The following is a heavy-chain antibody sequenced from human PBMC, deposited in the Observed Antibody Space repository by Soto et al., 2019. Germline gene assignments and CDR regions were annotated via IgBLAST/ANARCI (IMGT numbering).Heavy chain of an antibody. CDR3: TRSRRGTGVDFDF. J-gene: IGHJ4*02. D-gene: IGHD7-27*01. CDR2: MNPDSGDT. CDR1: GYTFPSYD. Sequence: ASVKVSCKASGYTFPSYDINWVRQATGQRLEWMGWMNPDSGDTGYVQKFQGRVTFTRDTSVTTAYLELSSLTSEDTAVYYCTRSRRGTGVDFDFWGQGTPVTVSS. V-gene: IGHV1-8*01.